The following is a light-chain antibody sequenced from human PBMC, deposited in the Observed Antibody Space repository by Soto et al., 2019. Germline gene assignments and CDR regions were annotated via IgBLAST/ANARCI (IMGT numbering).Light chain of an antibody. V-gene: IGKV1-6*01. Sequence: ALQMTQSPSSLSASVGDRVTITCRASQDIRNDLVWYQQKPGKAPKVLIYATFNLESGVPSRFSGSGSGTDFTLTISSLQPEDFATYYCLHNYNYPRTFGQGTKVEIK. CDR1: QDIRND. J-gene: IGKJ1*01. CDR3: LHNYNYPRT. CDR2: ATF.